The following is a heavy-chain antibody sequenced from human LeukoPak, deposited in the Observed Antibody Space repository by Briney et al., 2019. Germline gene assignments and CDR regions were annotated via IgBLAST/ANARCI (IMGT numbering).Heavy chain of an antibody. CDR1: GFTFSSYW. CDR2: IKQDGSEK. D-gene: IGHD6-6*01. V-gene: IGHV3-7*01. Sequence: RGSLRLSCAASGFTFSSYWMTWVRQAPGKELEWVANIKQDGSEKYYVDSVKGRFTISRDNAKNSLYLQMNSLRAEDRAVYYCARDASDENGSSSRIHLDYWGQGTLVTVSS. J-gene: IGHJ4*02. CDR3: ARDASDENGSSSRIHLDY.